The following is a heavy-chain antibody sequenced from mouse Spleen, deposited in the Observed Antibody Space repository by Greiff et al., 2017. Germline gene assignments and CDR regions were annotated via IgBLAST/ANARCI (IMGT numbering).Heavy chain of an antibody. V-gene: IGHV1-55*01. CDR3: ARWTIRRGYYFDY. D-gene: IGHD2-12*01. CDR1: GYTFTSYW. CDR2: IYPGSGST. Sequence: VQLQQPGAELVKPGASVKMSCKASGYTFTSYWITWVKQRPGQGLEWIGDIYPGSGSTNYNEKFKSKATLTVDTSSSTAYMQLSSLTSEDSAVYYCARWTIRRGYYFDYWGQGTTLTVSS. J-gene: IGHJ2*01.